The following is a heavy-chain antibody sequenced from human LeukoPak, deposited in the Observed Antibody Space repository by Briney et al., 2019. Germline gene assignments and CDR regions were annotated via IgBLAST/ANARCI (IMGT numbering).Heavy chain of an antibody. V-gene: IGHV1-2*02. J-gene: IGHJ4*02. Sequence: ASVKVPCKASGGTFSSYAISWVRQAPGQGLEFMGWINPDSGFTNYAQKFKGRVTMTRDTSISTAYLEVRSLTSDDTAVYYCAPTAEAYTSWWKVWGQGTLVTVSS. CDR1: GGTFSSYA. D-gene: IGHD3-16*01. CDR2: INPDSGFT. CDR3: APTAEAYTSWWKV.